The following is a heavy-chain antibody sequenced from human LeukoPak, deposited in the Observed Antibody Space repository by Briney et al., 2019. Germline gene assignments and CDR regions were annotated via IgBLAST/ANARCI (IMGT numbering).Heavy chain of an antibody. J-gene: IGHJ4*02. Sequence: SETLSLTCAVYGGSFSGYYWSWIRQPPGKGLEWIGEINHSGSTNYNPSLKSRVTISVDTSKNQFSLKLSSVTAADTAVYYCARSKTGYTFDSWGQGALVTASS. CDR2: INHSGST. CDR1: GGSFSGYY. CDR3: ARSKTGYTFDS. D-gene: IGHD5-24*01. V-gene: IGHV4-34*01.